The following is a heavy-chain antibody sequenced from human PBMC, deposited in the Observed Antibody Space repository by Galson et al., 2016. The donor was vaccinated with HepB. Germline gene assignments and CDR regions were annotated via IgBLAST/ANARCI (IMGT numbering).Heavy chain of an antibody. J-gene: IGHJ4*02. CDR3: ARGNGQAGRQIDS. V-gene: IGHV3-30*03. Sequence: SLRLSCAASGFSCYAMHWVRQAPGKGLEWVAVISHDGSQRRYSDSVRGRFTVSRDYSNTALYLQMGALRGDDTAVYFCARGNGQAGRQIDSWGQGTLVTVSS. D-gene: IGHD6-6*01. CDR1: GFSCYA. CDR2: ISHDGSQR.